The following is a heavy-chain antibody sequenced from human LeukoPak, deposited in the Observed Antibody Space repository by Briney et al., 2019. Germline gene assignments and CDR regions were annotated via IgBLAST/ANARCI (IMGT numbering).Heavy chain of an antibody. J-gene: IGHJ3*02. D-gene: IGHD3-10*01. CDR1: GGSISSSSYY. V-gene: IGHV4-39*07. CDR3: ASWFGELSSAAFDI. CDR2: IYHSGST. Sequence: SETLSLTCTVSGGSISSSSYYWGWIRQPPGKGLEWIGSIYHSGSTYYNPSLKSRVTIPVDTSKNQFSLKLSSVTAADTAVYYCASWFGELSSAAFDIWGQGTMVTVSS.